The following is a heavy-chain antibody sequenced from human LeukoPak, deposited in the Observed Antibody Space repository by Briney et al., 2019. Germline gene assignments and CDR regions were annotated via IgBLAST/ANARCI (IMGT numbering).Heavy chain of an antibody. CDR3: ARDDGSSWYTDWFDP. CDR1: GYTFTRYG. Sequence: GPVKVSCKASGYTFTRYGISWVRQAPGQGLEWMGWISSYNGNTNYAQKLQGRVTMTTDTSTSTAYMEVRSLRSDDKAVYYCARDDGSSWYTDWFDPWGQGTLVIVSS. V-gene: IGHV1-18*04. CDR2: ISSYNGNT. J-gene: IGHJ5*02. D-gene: IGHD6-13*01.